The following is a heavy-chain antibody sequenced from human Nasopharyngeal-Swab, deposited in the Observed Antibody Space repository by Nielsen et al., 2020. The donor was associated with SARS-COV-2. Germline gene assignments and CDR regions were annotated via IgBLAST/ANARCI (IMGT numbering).Heavy chain of an antibody. V-gene: IGHV3-23*01. Sequence: GESLKISCAASGFTFSASGMSWVRLAPGKGLEWVSGISRSGGSVDYAGAVKGRFTTSRDNSKNMVFLQMDSLRVEDTAVYYCVKGTTAPDIWGQGTLVTVSS. J-gene: IGHJ4*02. CDR3: VKGTTAPDI. CDR2: ISRSGGSV. D-gene: IGHD1-7*01. CDR1: GFTFSASG.